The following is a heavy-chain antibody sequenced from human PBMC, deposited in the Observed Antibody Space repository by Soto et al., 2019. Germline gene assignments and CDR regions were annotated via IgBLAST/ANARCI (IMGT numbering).Heavy chain of an antibody. CDR2: ISSSGTVT. V-gene: IGHV3-11*01. CDR3: ARKGPRAASPTH. CDR1: GFTFRDYD. Sequence: QVQLVESGGGLVRPGGSLRLSCAASGFTFRDYDMSWIRQSPGKGLEWVSCISSSGTVTNYADSVKGRFTISRDNAQNALYGEMNSLRVEDTAVYYCARKGPRAASPTHWGPGTLVTVSS. J-gene: IGHJ4*02. D-gene: IGHD6-6*01.